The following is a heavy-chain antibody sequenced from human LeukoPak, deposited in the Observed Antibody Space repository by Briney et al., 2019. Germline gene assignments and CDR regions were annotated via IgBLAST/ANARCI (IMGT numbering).Heavy chain of an antibody. CDR3: ARLRYFDWLPSARGYYGMDV. V-gene: IGHV4-4*07. CDR2: IYTSGST. CDR1: GGSISSYY. Sequence: PSETLSLTCTVSGGSISSYYWSWIRQPAGKGLEWIGRIYTSGSTNYNPSLKSRVTMSVDTSNNQYSLKLSSVTAADTAVYYCARLRYFDWLPSARGYYGMDVWGQGTTVTVSS. D-gene: IGHD3-9*01. J-gene: IGHJ6*02.